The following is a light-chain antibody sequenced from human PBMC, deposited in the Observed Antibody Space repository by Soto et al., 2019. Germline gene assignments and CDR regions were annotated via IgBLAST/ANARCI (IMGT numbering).Light chain of an antibody. CDR3: AAWDDSLNGSV. J-gene: IGLJ1*01. CDR1: SSNIGLNT. Sequence: QSALTQPPSASGTPGQTVTISCSGSSSNIGLNTVNWYQQLPGAAPKLLIYTNNQRPAGVPDRFSGSKSGTAASLAIRGLQSEDEADYYCAAWDDSLNGSVFGSGTKLTVL. V-gene: IGLV1-44*01. CDR2: TNN.